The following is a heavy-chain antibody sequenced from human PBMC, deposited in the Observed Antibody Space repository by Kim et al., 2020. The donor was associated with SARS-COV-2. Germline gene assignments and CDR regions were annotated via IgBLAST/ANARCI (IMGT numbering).Heavy chain of an antibody. CDR1: GFTFSSYS. Sequence: GGSLRLSCAASGFTFSSYSMNWVRQAPGKGLEWVSSISSSSSYIYYADSVKGRFTISRDNAKNSLYLQMNSLRAEDTAVYYCARVAEYSSGRFDYWGQGTLVTVSS. CDR2: ISSSSSYI. D-gene: IGHD6-19*01. J-gene: IGHJ4*02. V-gene: IGHV3-21*01. CDR3: ARVAEYSSGRFDY.